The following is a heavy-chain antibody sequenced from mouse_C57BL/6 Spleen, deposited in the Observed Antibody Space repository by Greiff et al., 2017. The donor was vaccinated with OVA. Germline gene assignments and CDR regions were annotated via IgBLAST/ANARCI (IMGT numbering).Heavy chain of an antibody. CDR1: GFTFSSYA. D-gene: IGHD4-1*01. CDR3: TRGWDEGRDDFDD. V-gene: IGHV5-9-1*02. J-gene: IGHJ2*01. Sequence: EVQLVESGEGLVKPGGSLKLSCAASGFTFSSYAMSWVRQTPEKRLEWVAYISSGGDYIYYADTVKGRFTISRDNARNTLYLQMSSLKSEDTDMYCCTRGWDEGRDDFDDWGQGTTLTVSS. CDR2: ISSGGDYI.